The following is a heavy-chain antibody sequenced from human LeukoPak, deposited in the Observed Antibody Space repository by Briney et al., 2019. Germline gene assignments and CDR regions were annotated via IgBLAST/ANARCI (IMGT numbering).Heavy chain of an antibody. V-gene: IGHV4-39*07. CDR3: ASPGSNPYYFDY. Sequence: SETLSLTCTVSGGSISSSSYYWGWIRQPPGKGLEWIGSIYYSGSTYYNPSLKSRVTISVDTSKNQFSLKLSSVTAADTAVYYCASPGSNPYYFDYWGQGTLVTVSS. CDR2: IYYSGST. J-gene: IGHJ4*02. D-gene: IGHD1-14*01. CDR1: GGSISSSSYY.